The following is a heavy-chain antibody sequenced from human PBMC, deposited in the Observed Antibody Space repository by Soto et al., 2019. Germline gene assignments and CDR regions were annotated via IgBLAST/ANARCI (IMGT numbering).Heavy chain of an antibody. V-gene: IGHV1-69*02. CDR2: IITILGIA. CDR1: GGTFSSYT. Sequence: QVQLVQSGAEVKKPGSSVNVSCKASGGTFSSYTISWVRQDPGQGLEWMGRIITILGIANYAQKFQGRVTITADKSTSTAYKVLISLRSEDTAVYYCARYGYYYYYGMDFWGQGTTVTVSS. J-gene: IGHJ6*02. D-gene: IGHD4-17*01. CDR3: ARYGYYYYYGMDF.